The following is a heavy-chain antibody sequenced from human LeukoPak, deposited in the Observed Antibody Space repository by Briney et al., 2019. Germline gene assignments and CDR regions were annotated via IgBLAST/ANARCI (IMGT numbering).Heavy chain of an antibody. J-gene: IGHJ4*02. Sequence: GGSLRLSCAASGFTFSSYSMNWVRQAPGKGLEWVSSIGSSSSYIYYADSVKGRFTISRDNAKNSLYLQMNSLRAEDTAVYYCARGTFDYWGQGTLVTVSS. D-gene: IGHD3-10*01. V-gene: IGHV3-21*01. CDR1: GFTFSSYS. CDR3: ARGTFDY. CDR2: IGSSSSYI.